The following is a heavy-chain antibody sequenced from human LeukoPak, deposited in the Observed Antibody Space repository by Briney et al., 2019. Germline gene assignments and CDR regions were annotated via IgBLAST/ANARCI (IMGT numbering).Heavy chain of an antibody. CDR3: ARDQGYYYDSSGLGDAFDI. V-gene: IGHV4-30-4*01. CDR1: GGSISSGDYY. D-gene: IGHD3-22*01. Sequence: SQTLSLTCTVSGGSISSGDYYWSWIRQPPGKGLEWIGYIYYSGSTNYNPSLKSRVTISVDTSKNQFSLKLSSVTAADTAVYYCARDQGYYYDSSGLGDAFDIWGQGTMVTVSS. J-gene: IGHJ3*02. CDR2: IYYSGST.